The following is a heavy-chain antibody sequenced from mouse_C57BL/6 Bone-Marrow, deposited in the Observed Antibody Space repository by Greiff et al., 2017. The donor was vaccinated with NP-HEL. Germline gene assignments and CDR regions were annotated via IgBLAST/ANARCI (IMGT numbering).Heavy chain of an antibody. CDR3: AKNSKAWFAY. CDR2: IWGDGST. V-gene: IGHV2-3*01. CDR1: GFSLTSSG. J-gene: IGHJ3*01. Sequence: VQGVESGPGLVAPSQSLSITCTVSGFSLTSSGVSWVRQPPGKGLEWLGVIWGDGSTNYHSALRSRLSLSKENSKNQVFLKLSSLQTDDTATYYCAKNSKAWFAYWGQGTLVTVSA.